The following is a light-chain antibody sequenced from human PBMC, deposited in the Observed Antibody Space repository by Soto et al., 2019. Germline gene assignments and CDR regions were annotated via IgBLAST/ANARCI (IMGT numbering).Light chain of an antibody. CDR1: QSISSW. CDR2: DAS. Sequence: GDRVTITCRASQSISSWLAWYQQKPGKAPKLLIYDASSLESGVPSRFSGSGSGTEFTLTISSLQPDDFATYYCQQYNSYRYTFGQGTKLEIK. J-gene: IGKJ2*01. V-gene: IGKV1-5*01. CDR3: QQYNSYRYT.